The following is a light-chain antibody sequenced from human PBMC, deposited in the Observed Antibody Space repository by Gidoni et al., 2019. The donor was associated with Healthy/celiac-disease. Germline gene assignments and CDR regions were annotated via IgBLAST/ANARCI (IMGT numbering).Light chain of an antibody. V-gene: IGKV3-15*01. CDR3: QQYNNWPQLT. Sequence: EIVMTQSPATLSVSPGERATLSCRASQSVSSNLAWYQQKPGQAPRLLIYGASTRATGSPARFSGSGSGTEFTLTISSLQSEDFAVYYCQQYNNWPQLTFGGGTKVEIK. J-gene: IGKJ4*01. CDR2: GAS. CDR1: QSVSSN.